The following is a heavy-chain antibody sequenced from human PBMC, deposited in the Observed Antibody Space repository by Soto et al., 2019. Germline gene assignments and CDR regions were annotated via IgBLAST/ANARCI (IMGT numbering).Heavy chain of an antibody. CDR1: GYTITSYY. Sequence: ASVKGSCKASGYTITSYYMHWVRQNTGQGLEWMGIINPSGGSTSYAQKFQGRVTMTRDTSTSTVYMELSSLRSEDTAVYYCASRGYSGYDSDHRSYYFDYWGQGTLVTVSS. J-gene: IGHJ4*02. CDR2: INPSGGST. CDR3: ASRGYSGYDSDHRSYYFDY. V-gene: IGHV1-46*03. D-gene: IGHD5-12*01.